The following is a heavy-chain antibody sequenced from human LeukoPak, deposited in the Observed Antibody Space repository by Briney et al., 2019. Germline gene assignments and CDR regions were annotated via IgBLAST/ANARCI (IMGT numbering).Heavy chain of an antibody. CDR1: GFTFSNAW. CDR2: IKSKTDGGTT. Sequence: AGGSLRLSCAASGFTFSNAWMRGVRQAPGRGLEWVGRIKSKTDGGTTDYAAPVKGRFTISRDDSKNTLYLQMNSLKTEDTAVYYCTTDPALWFGELHHDYWGQGTLVTVSS. J-gene: IGHJ4*02. D-gene: IGHD3-10*01. CDR3: TTDPALWFGELHHDY. V-gene: IGHV3-15*01.